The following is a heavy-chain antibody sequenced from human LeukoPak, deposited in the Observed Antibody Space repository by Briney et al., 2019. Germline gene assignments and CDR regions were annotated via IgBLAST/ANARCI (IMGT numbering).Heavy chain of an antibody. CDR2: IYYSGST. CDR1: GGSIGSYY. D-gene: IGHD1-20*01. Sequence: SETLTLTCTVSGGSIGSYYWSWIRQPPGKGLEWIGYIYYSGSTKYNPSLKSRVTMSIDTSKSQFSLKLSSVTAADTAVYYCARCRPSAISGDAFDIWGQGTMVTVSS. J-gene: IGHJ3*02. V-gene: IGHV4-59*01. CDR3: ARCRPSAISGDAFDI.